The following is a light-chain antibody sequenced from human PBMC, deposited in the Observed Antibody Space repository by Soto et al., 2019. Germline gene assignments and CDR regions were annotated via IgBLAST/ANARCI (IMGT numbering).Light chain of an antibody. CDR3: ETWDSNTHTV. J-gene: IGLJ3*02. CDR1: SGHSNYA. V-gene: IGLV4-60*02. CDR2: LEGSGSY. Sequence: QLVLTQSPSASASLGASVKLTCTLSSGHSNYAIAWHQQQPEKGPRYLMKLEGSGSYNKGSGVPDRFSGSSSGADRYLTISNLQFEDEADYYCETWDSNTHTVFGGGTKLTVL.